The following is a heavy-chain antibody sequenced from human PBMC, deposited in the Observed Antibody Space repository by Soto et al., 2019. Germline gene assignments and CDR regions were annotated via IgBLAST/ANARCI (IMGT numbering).Heavy chain of an antibody. CDR1: CLSLTSYV. J-gene: IGHJ4*02. CDR3: ARHTGTFYV. V-gene: IGHV4-59*08. D-gene: IGHD3-16*01. Sequence: SATLSLTCPFPCLSLTSYVWSWIPQPPDKGLEWIGYIYYNGNTNYNPSLKSRATISVDTSKTQFSLKVSSATAADTVFYYCARHTGTFYVCGPETLVIVSS. CDR2: IYYNGNT.